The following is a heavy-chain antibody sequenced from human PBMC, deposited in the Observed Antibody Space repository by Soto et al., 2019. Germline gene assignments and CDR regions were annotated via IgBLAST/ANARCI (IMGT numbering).Heavy chain of an antibody. D-gene: IGHD2-15*01. Sequence: ASVKVSCKASGYTFTSYGIHWVRQAPGQRLEWMGWINAGNGNTKYSQKFQGRVTITRDTSASTAYMELSSLRSEDTAVYYCARGVAPYYFDYWGQGTLVTVS. CDR1: GYTFTSYG. CDR2: INAGNGNT. V-gene: IGHV1-3*01. CDR3: ARGVAPYYFDY. J-gene: IGHJ4*02.